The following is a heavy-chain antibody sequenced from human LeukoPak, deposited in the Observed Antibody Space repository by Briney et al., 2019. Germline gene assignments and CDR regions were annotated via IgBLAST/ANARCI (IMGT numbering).Heavy chain of an antibody. CDR3: ARGLSPPTTVTTNFDY. J-gene: IGHJ4*02. Sequence: PSETLSLTCAVSGGSISSYHWSWIRQPPGKGLEWIGYIYYSGSTNYNPSLKSRVTISVDTSKNQFSLKLSSVTAADTAVYYCARGLSPPTTVTTNFDYWGQGTLVTVSS. D-gene: IGHD4-17*01. CDR2: IYYSGST. CDR1: GGSISSYH. V-gene: IGHV4-59*12.